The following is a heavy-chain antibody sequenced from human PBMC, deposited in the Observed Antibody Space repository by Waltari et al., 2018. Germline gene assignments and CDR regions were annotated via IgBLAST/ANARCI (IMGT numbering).Heavy chain of an antibody. D-gene: IGHD3-10*01. J-gene: IGHJ5*01. Sequence: QLQLQESGPGLVKPSETLSLTCSVSGDSVTSGSYYWGWLRQPPRKGLEWIGIMYYRGSSYSNPSLKSRVTISVDTSKNQFSLKLSSVAAADTAVYYCARAFGSGSYAWFDSWGQGTLVTVSS. CDR3: ARAFGSGSYAWFDS. V-gene: IGHV4-39*01. CDR1: GDSVTSGSYY. CDR2: MYYRGSS.